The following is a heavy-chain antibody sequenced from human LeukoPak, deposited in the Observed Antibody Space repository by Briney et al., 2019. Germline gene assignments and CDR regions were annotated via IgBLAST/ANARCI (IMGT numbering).Heavy chain of an antibody. CDR2: INHSGST. J-gene: IGHJ4*02. Sequence: GSLRLSCAASGFTFSSYAMSWVRQPPGKGLEWIGEINHSGSTNYNPSLKSRVTISVDTSKNQFSLKLSSVTAADTAVYYCARDKGGFGEFYFDYWGQGTLVTVSS. CDR3: ARDKGGFGEFYFDY. D-gene: IGHD3-10*01. CDR1: GFTFSSYA. V-gene: IGHV4-34*01.